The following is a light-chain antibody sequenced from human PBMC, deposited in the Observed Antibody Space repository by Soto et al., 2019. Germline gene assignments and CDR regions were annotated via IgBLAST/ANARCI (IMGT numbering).Light chain of an antibody. V-gene: IGKV2-28*01. Sequence: DIVMTQSPLSLPVTPGEPASISCRSSQSLLFSNGYHYLDWYLQKPGQSPQLLIYLTSNRSSGVPARFSGSGSGTEFTLKIARVEAGDVGIYYCMQSLHLPYTVGQGTTLEIK. CDR1: QSLLFSNGYHY. CDR3: MQSLHLPYT. CDR2: LTS. J-gene: IGKJ2*01.